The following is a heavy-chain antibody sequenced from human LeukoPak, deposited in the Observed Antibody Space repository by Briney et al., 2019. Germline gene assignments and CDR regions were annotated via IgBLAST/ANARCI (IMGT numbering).Heavy chain of an antibody. CDR2: IYYTGST. D-gene: IGHD1-26*01. J-gene: IGHJ4*02. CDR1: GVSITNYY. V-gene: IGHV4-59*08. Sequence: SETLSLTCTVSGVSITNYYWSWIRQPPGKGLEWIGYIYYTGSTNYNLSLKSRVTISVDTSKNQFSLKLSSVTAADTAVYYCARRKVGAIEPFDYWGQGTLVTVSS. CDR3: ARRKVGAIEPFDY.